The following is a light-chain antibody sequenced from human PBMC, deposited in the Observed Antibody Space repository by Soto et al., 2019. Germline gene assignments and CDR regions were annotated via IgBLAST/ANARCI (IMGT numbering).Light chain of an antibody. CDR2: KAS. CDR3: QQYNSYPLT. CDR1: QSISSW. V-gene: IGKV1-5*03. Sequence: DIQMTQSPSTLSASVGDRVTITCRASQSISSWLAWYQQKPGKAPNLLIYKASSLESGVPSRFSGSGSGREFTLTISSLQPDDFATEYCQQYNSYPLTFGGGTKVEIK. J-gene: IGKJ4*01.